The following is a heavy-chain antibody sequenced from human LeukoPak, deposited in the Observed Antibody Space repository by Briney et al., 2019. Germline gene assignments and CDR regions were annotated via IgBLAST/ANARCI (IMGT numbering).Heavy chain of an antibody. V-gene: IGHV3-33*06. D-gene: IGHD6-19*01. J-gene: IGHJ4*02. CDR2: IWYDGSNK. CDR3: AKDSWVRSGWYPYFDY. CDR1: GFSFRSYG. Sequence: PGGSLRLSCAASGFSFRSYGMHWVRQAPGKGLEWVAIIWYDGSNKYYADSVKGRFTISRDNSKNTLYLQMNSLRAEDTAVYYCAKDSWVRSGWYPYFDYWGQGTLVTVSS.